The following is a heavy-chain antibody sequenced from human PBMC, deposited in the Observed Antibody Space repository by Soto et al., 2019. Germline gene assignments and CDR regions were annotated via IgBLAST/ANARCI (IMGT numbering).Heavy chain of an antibody. D-gene: IGHD2-15*01. J-gene: IGHJ6*02. Sequence: EVQLVDSAGGLVKPGGSLRLSCVASGFSFNEAWMNWVRQAPGQGLEWVGRIKTSAGGGATNYAAPVQGRFTISRDDSKNTLYLHMNSLRTEDTANYYCTTGSVEGIWGQGTTVIVSS. CDR1: GFSFNEAW. CDR2: IKTSAGGGAT. V-gene: IGHV3-15*07. CDR3: TTGSVEGI.